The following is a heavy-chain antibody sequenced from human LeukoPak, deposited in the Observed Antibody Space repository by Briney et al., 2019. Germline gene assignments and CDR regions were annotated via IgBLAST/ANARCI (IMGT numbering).Heavy chain of an antibody. CDR2: ISGSGNST. CDR3: ARDKAFDWFYYDYGMDV. V-gene: IGHV3-23*01. J-gene: IGHJ6*02. CDR1: GFTFDRYV. D-gene: IGHD3-9*01. Sequence: GGSLRLSCAASGFTFDRYVMTWVRQAPGKGLEWVSGISGSGNSTHYADSVKGRITIPRDNFKNTLYLQLNGLRVEDTAIYYCARDKAFDWFYYDYGMDVWGQGTTVTVSS.